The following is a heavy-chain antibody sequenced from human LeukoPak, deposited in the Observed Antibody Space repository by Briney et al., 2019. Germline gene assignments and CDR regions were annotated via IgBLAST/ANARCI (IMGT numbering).Heavy chain of an antibody. CDR2: TYTSGST. J-gene: IGHJ1*01. D-gene: IGHD3-22*01. CDR3: VLGSSGYYSLGYFQH. Sequence: PSETLSLTCTVSGGSISSYYWSWIRQPAGKGLEWIGRTYTSGSTNYNPSLKSRVTMSVDTSKNQFSLKLSSVTAADTAVYYCVLGSSGYYSLGYFQHWGQGTLVTVSS. V-gene: IGHV4-4*07. CDR1: GGSISSYY.